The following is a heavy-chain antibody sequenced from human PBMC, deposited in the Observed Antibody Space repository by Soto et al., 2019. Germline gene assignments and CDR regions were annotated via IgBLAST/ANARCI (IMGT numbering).Heavy chain of an antibody. CDR1: GGSISSYY. Sequence: SETLSLTCTASGGSISSYYWSWIRQPPGKGLEWIGYIYYSGSTNYNPSLKSRVTISVDTSKNQFSLKLSSVTAADTAVYYCASTTIFGVVINPDYYYYYMDVWGKGTTVTVSS. J-gene: IGHJ6*03. CDR2: IYYSGST. CDR3: ASTTIFGVVINPDYYYYYMDV. D-gene: IGHD3-3*01. V-gene: IGHV4-59*01.